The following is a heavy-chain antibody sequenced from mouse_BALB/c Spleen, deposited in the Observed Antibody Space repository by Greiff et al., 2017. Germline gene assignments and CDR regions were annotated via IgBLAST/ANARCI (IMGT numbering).Heavy chain of an antibody. CDR1: GYSFTDYN. V-gene: IGHV1S135*01. CDR2: IDPYNGGT. D-gene: IGHD2-2*01. J-gene: IGHJ1*01. CDR3: ARSPYGYEGDWYFDV. Sequence: EVQVVESGPELVKPGASVKVSCKASGYSFTDYNMYWVKQSHGKSLEWIGYIDPYNGGTSYNQKFKGKATLTVDKSSSTAFMHLNSLTSEDSAVYYCARSPYGYEGDWYFDVWGAGTTVTVSS.